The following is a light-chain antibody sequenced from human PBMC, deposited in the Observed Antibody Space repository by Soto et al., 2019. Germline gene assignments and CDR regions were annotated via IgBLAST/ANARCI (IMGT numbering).Light chain of an antibody. CDR1: QSVGSD. J-gene: IGKJ5*01. CDR3: QQYGSSLIT. Sequence: EIVLTQSPGTLSLSPGERATLSCRASQSVGSDLAWYQQKPGQAPRLLIYGASSRATGIPHRFSGSGSGTDFTLTISRLEPEDFAVYYCQQYGSSLITFGQGTDWR. V-gene: IGKV3-20*01. CDR2: GAS.